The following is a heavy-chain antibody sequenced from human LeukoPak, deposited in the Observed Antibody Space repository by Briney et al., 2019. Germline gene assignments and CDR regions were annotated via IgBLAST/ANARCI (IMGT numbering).Heavy chain of an antibody. J-gene: IGHJ6*02. CDR3: ARDMTCSSTSCPYYYYGMDV. CDR1: GYTFTSYD. D-gene: IGHD2-2*01. CDR2: MNPNSGNT. V-gene: IGHV1-8*03. Sequence: ASVKVSCKASGYTFTSYDINWVRQATGQGLEWMGWMNPNSGNTGYAQKFQGRVTITRNTSISTAYMELSSLRSEDTAVYYCARDMTCSSTSCPYYYYGMDVWGQGTTVTVSS.